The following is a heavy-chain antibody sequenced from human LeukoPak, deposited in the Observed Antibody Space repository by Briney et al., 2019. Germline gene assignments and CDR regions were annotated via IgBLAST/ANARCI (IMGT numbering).Heavy chain of an antibody. V-gene: IGHV3-48*01. D-gene: IGHD2-8*02. CDR2: ISSSISTI. CDR1: GFTLSTYS. CDR3: ARDTGGRGWFEP. Sequence: PGGSLRLSCAASGFTLSTYSMNWVRQAAGKGLEWVSYISSSISTIHYADSVKGRFTITRDNAQNSLYLQMNSLRAEDTAVDYCARDTGGRGWFEPWGQGTLVTVSS. J-gene: IGHJ5*02.